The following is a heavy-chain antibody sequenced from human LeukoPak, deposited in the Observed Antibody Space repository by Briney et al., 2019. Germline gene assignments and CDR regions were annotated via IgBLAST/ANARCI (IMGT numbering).Heavy chain of an antibody. J-gene: IGHJ4*02. CDR1: GYSFTTYH. D-gene: IGHD2-21*02. V-gene: IGHV1-8*03. CDR2: MNPYTGDR. CDR3: ARTASLTASGYDC. Sequence: RASLKVSCKTSGYSFTTYHINWVRQASGQGLEWLGWMNPYTGDRGYAQRFQGRLSITSDTSISTAYMELGSLKSDDTAVYFCARTASLTASGYDCWGQGTLVTVSS.